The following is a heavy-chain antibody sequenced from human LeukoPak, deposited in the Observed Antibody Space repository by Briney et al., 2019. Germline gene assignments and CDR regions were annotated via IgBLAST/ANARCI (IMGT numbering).Heavy chain of an antibody. Sequence: PSETLSLTCTVSGGSISSYYWSWIRQPPGKGLEWIGYIYYSGSTNYNPSLKSRVTISVDTSKNQFSLKLSSVTAADTAVYYCAGREFVHFDYWGQGTLVTVSS. CDR1: GGSISSYY. CDR3: AGREFVHFDY. J-gene: IGHJ4*02. D-gene: IGHD2/OR15-2a*01. CDR2: IYYSGST. V-gene: IGHV4-59*01.